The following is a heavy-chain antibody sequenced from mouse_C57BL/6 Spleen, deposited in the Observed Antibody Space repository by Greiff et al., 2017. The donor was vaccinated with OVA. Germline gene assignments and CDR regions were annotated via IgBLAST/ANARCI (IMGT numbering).Heavy chain of an antibody. Sequence: EVQLQQSGPELVKPGASVKMSCKASGYTFTDYNMHWVKQSHGKSLEWIGYINPNNGGTSYNQTFKGKATLTVNTSSSTAYMELRSLTSEDSAVYYCARSGSSGFSAWFAYWGQGTLVTVSA. D-gene: IGHD3-2*02. V-gene: IGHV1-22*01. CDR3: ARSGSSGFSAWFAY. CDR1: GYTFTDYN. J-gene: IGHJ3*01. CDR2: INPNNGGT.